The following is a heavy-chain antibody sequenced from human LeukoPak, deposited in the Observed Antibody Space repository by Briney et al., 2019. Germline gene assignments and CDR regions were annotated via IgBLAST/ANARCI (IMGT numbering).Heavy chain of an antibody. CDR2: IRSKPYGGTT. Sequence: GGSLRLSCTASGFTFGDYAMSWVRQAPGKGLEWVGFIRSKPYGGTTEYAASVKGRFTIFRDDSKTTLYLQMNSLQTDDTAMYFCTTYDSRGFYSRSWGLGTLVTVSS. J-gene: IGHJ5*02. D-gene: IGHD3-22*01. CDR1: GFTFGDYA. CDR3: TTYDSRGFYSRS. V-gene: IGHV3-49*04.